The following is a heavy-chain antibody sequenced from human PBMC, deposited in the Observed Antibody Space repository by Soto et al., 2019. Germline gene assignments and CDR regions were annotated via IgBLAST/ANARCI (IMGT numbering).Heavy chain of an antibody. CDR3: AKDIKGHGSGSTEKGVRRIYYYYYGMDV. J-gene: IGHJ6*02. Sequence: GGSLRLSCAASGFTFDDYTMHWVRQAPGKGLEWVSLISWDGGSTYYADSVKGRFTISRDNSKNSLYLQMNSLRTEDTALYYCAKDIKGHGSGSTEKGVRRIYYYYYGMDVWGQGTTVTVSS. CDR2: ISWDGGST. D-gene: IGHD3-10*01. CDR1: GFTFDDYT. V-gene: IGHV3-43*01.